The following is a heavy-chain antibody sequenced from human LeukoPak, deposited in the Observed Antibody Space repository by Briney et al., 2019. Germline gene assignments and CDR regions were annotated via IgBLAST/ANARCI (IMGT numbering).Heavy chain of an antibody. CDR2: MNPNSGNT. J-gene: IGHJ5*02. D-gene: IGHD3-22*01. CDR1: GYTFTSYD. Sequence: GASVKVSCKASGYTFTSYDINWVRQATGQGLEWMGWMNPNSGNTGYAQKFQGRVTMTRNTSISTAYMELSSLRSENTAVYYCARDLRYDSSGHYYLPTPWGQGTRVTVSS. CDR3: ARDLRYDSSGHYYLPTP. V-gene: IGHV1-8*01.